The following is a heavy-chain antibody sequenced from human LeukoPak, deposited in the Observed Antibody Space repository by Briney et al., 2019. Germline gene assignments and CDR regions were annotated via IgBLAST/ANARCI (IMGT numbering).Heavy chain of an antibody. CDR1: GYTFTSYY. D-gene: IGHD3-10*01. CDR2: INPSGGST. CDR3: ATFMTYYYGSGSYYPGDY. Sequence: GASVKVSCKASGYTFTSYYMHWVRQAPGQGLEWMGIINPSGGSTSYAQKFQGRVTMTRDTSTSTVYMELSSLRSEDTAVYYCATFMTYYYGSGSYYPGDYWGQGPLVPVSS. J-gene: IGHJ4*02. V-gene: IGHV1-46*01.